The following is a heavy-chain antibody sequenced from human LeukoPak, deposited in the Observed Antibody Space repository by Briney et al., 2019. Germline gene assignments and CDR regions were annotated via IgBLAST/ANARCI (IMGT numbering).Heavy chain of an antibody. CDR1: GFTFSSYA. CDR2: ISYDGSNK. V-gene: IGHV3-30-3*01. Sequence: GGSLRLSCAASGFTFSSYAMHWVRQAPGKGLEWVAVISYDGSNKYYADSVKGRFTISRDNSKNTLYLRMNSLRAEDTAVYYCARDLRYCGGDCLDAFDIWGQGTMVPVSS. CDR3: ARDLRYCGGDCLDAFDI. J-gene: IGHJ3*02. D-gene: IGHD2-21*02.